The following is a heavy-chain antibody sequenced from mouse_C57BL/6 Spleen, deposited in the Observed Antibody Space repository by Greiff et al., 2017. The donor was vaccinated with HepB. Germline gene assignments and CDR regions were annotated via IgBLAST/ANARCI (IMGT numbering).Heavy chain of an antibody. CDR2: INPGSGGT. Sequence: QVQLQQSGAELVRPGTSVKVSCKASGYAFTNYLIEWVKQRPGQGLEWIGVINPGSGGTNYNEKFKGKATLTADKSSSTAYMQLSSLTSEDSAVYFCAREGLIRFAYWGQGTLVTVSA. J-gene: IGHJ3*01. CDR1: GYAFTNYL. V-gene: IGHV1-54*01. D-gene: IGHD3-3*01. CDR3: AREGLIRFAY.